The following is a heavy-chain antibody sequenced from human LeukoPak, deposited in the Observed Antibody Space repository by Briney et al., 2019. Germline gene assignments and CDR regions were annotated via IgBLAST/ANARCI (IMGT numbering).Heavy chain of an antibody. D-gene: IGHD6-13*01. CDR1: GYTFTGYY. CDR2: INPNSGGT. J-gene: IGHJ4*02. Sequence: GASVKVSCKASGYTFTGYYMHWVRQAPGQGLEWMGWINPNSGGTNYAQKFQGRVTMTRDTSISTAYMELSRLRSDDTAVYYCARGAGGLSSSDNGDYWGQGTLVTVSS. V-gene: IGHV1-2*02. CDR3: ARGAGGLSSSDNGDY.